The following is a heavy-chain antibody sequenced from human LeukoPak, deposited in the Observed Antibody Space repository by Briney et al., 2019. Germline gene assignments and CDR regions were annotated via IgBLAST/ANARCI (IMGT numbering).Heavy chain of an antibody. CDR2: IKQDGSEK. Sequence: GGSLRLSCAASGFTFSSYWMSWVRQAPGKGLEWVANIKQDGSEKYCADSVKGRFTISRDNAKNSLYLQMNSLRAEDTAVYYCARDLYNSGWYYFDYWGQGTLVTVSS. CDR3: ARDLYNSGWYYFDY. D-gene: IGHD6-19*01. J-gene: IGHJ4*02. V-gene: IGHV3-7*01. CDR1: GFTFSSYW.